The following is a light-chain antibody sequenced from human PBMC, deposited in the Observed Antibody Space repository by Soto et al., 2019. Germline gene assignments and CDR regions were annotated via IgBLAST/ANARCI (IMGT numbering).Light chain of an antibody. CDR1: QSVSSSY. Sequence: EIVLTQSPGTLSLSPGERATLSCRASQSVSSSYLAWYQQKPGQAPTLLIYGASSRATGIPDRFSGSGSGTDITLSISRMEPEEFAVYYCQQYGSSPPWTFGHGTKVDIK. CDR2: GAS. J-gene: IGKJ1*01. CDR3: QQYGSSPPWT. V-gene: IGKV3-20*01.